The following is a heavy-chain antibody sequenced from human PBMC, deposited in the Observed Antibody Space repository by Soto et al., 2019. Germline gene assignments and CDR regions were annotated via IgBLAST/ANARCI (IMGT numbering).Heavy chain of an antibody. J-gene: IGHJ4*02. CDR3: ARGLVVVPAAEINFDY. CDR1: EGTFSSYA. V-gene: IGHV1-69*13. Sequence: SVKVSCKASEGTFSSYAISWVRQAPGQGLEWMGRIIPVFRTANYAQRFQDRVTIIADDSTSTAFMELSSLKSEDTAVYYCARGLVVVPAAEINFDYWGQGTPVTVSS. D-gene: IGHD2-2*01. CDR2: IIPVFRTA.